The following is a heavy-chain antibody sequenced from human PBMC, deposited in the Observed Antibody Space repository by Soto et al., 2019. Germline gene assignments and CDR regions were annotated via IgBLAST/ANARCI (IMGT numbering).Heavy chain of an antibody. CDR2: ISCCGGTA. CDR1: GFNFNKYA. V-gene: IGHV3-23*01. J-gene: IGHJ4*02. D-gene: IGHD6-19*01. CDR3: AKADGQQWLLPHLEN. Sequence: EVQLLESGGGLVRPGESLRLSCAASGFNFNKYAMSWVRQAPGEGLEWVSGISCCGGTASYADSVKGRFTIARDDAKNTLYLDMTSLRVEDTAEYYCAKADGQQWLLPHLENWGRGTLVTFS.